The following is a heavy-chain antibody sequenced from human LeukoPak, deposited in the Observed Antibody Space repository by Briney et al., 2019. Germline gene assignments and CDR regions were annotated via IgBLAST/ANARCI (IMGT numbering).Heavy chain of an antibody. Sequence: ASVKVSCKASGYTFTSYGISWVRQAPGQGLEWMGWISAYNGNTNYAQKLQGRVTMTTDTSTSTAYMELRSLRSDDTAVYYCAREGDCGGDCSPGYYYYDMDVWGQGTTVTVSS. CDR3: AREGDCGGDCSPGYYYYDMDV. J-gene: IGHJ6*02. CDR2: ISAYNGNT. D-gene: IGHD2-21*02. CDR1: GYTFTSYG. V-gene: IGHV1-18*01.